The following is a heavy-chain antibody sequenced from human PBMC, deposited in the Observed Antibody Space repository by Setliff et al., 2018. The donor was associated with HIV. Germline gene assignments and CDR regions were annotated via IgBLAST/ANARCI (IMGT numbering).Heavy chain of an antibody. CDR2: IYWDDDN. CDR1: GFSLSTSGVG. CDR3: AHTHNYYDSSGYFFDY. Sequence: SGPTLVNPTQTLTLTCTFSGFSLSTSGVGVGWIRQPPGKALEWLALIYWDDDNRYSPSLQSRLTFTKDTSKNQVVLTMTNLDPVDTATYYCAHTHNYYDSSGYFFDYLGQGTLVTVSS. J-gene: IGHJ4*02. V-gene: IGHV2-5*02. D-gene: IGHD3-22*01.